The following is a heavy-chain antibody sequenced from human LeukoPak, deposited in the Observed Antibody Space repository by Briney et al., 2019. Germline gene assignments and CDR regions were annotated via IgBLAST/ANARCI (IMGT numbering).Heavy chain of an antibody. CDR1: GGSISSYY. CDR3: ARWGFGELSTSEYYYYYGMDV. Sequence: PSETLSLTCTVSGGSISSYYWSWIRQPAGKGLEWIGRIYTSGSTNYNPSLKSRVTMSVDTSKNQFSLKLSSVTAADPAVYYCARWGFGELSTSEYYYYYGMDVWGQGTTVTVSS. V-gene: IGHV4-4*07. J-gene: IGHJ6*02. D-gene: IGHD3-10*01. CDR2: IYTSGST.